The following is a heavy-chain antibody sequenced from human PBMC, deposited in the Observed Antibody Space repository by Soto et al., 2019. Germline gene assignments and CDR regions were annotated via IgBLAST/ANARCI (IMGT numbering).Heavy chain of an antibody. CDR2: ISYDGSDK. Sequence: GGSLRLSCAASGFTFSSSGMHWVRQAPGKGLEWVAAISYDGSDKYYKDSVKGRFTISRDNSKNTLYLHINSLRVEDAALYYCAKDRSLWNNLPPDGVDVWGQGTTVTVYS. CDR1: GFTFSSSG. CDR3: AKDRSLWNNLPPDGVDV. J-gene: IGHJ6*02. V-gene: IGHV3-30*18. D-gene: IGHD1-1*01.